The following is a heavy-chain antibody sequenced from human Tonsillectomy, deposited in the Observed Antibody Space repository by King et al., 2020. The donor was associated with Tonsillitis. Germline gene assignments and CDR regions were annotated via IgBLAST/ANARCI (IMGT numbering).Heavy chain of an antibody. J-gene: IGHJ4*02. CDR3: ASGDYDLLTGYYLPADY. CDR1: GHSFTNSW. D-gene: IGHD3-9*01. V-gene: IGHV5-51*03. Sequence: EQLVQSGAEVKKPGESLKISCRVSGHSFTNSWIGWVRQMSGKGLEWMGSIYPGDSDTKYSLSFLGQVSISADKSITTAYLQWYSLKASDTAMYYCASGDYDLLTGYYLPADYWGQGTLVTVSS. CDR2: IYPGDSDT.